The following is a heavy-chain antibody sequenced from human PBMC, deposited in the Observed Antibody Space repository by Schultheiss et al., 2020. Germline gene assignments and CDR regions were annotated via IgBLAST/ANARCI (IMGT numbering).Heavy chain of an antibody. J-gene: IGHJ6*02. Sequence: GGSLRLSCAASGFTFSDYYMNWVRQAPGKGLEWVAVISYDGSNKYYADSVKGRFTISRDNAKNSLYLQMNSLRAEDTAVYYCARDLHFPSSSYYSGLDVWGQGTTVTVSS. CDR1: GFTFSDYY. CDR3: ARDLHFPSSSYYSGLDV. D-gene: IGHD3-3*02. CDR2: ISYDGSNK. V-gene: IGHV3-30*01.